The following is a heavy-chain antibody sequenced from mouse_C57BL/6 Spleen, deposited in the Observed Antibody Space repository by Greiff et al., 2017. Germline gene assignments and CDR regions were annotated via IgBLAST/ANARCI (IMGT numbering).Heavy chain of an antibody. J-gene: IGHJ2*01. D-gene: IGHD1-1*01. CDR2: INYDGSST. CDR1: GFTFSDYY. Sequence: EVQLVESEGGLVQPGSSMKLSCTASGFTFSDYYMAWVRQVPEKGLEWVANINYDGSSTYYLDSLKSRFIISRDNAKNILYLQMSSLKSEDTATYYCARGAVDYYGSRYYFDYWGQGTTLTVSS. V-gene: IGHV5-16*01. CDR3: ARGAVDYYGSRYYFDY.